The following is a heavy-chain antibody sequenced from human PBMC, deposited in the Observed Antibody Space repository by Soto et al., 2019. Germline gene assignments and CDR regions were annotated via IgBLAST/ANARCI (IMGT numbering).Heavy chain of an antibody. Sequence: QVQLQESGPGLVKPSETLSLTCTVSGGSISSYYWSWIRQPPGKGLEWIGYSYYSGSTNNNTSLKSRVTISLDTSKNQFSLKLSSVTAADTVVYYCARQAAMITFGGVIVTPFDYWGQGTLVTVSS. V-gene: IGHV4-59*08. CDR2: SYYSGST. CDR3: ARQAAMITFGGVIVTPFDY. D-gene: IGHD3-16*02. J-gene: IGHJ4*02. CDR1: GGSISSYY.